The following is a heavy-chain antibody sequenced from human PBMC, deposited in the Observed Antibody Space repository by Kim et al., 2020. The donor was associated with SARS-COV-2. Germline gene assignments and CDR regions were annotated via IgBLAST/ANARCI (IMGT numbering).Heavy chain of an antibody. CDR3: ARILFSGSYWFDY. CDR1: GGSISSYY. Sequence: SETLSPTCTVSGGSISSYYCSWVRQSPGKGLEWIGYIYYSVNTNYNPSLKSRVTISVDTSKNQFSLKLSSVTAADTAVYYCARILFSGSYWFDYWGQGTLVTVSS. V-gene: IGHV4-59*01. CDR2: IYYSVNT. J-gene: IGHJ4*02. D-gene: IGHD1-26*01.